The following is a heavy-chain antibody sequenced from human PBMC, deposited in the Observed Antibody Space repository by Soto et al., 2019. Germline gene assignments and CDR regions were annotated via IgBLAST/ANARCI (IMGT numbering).Heavy chain of an antibody. CDR1: GLTFSTYS. V-gene: IGHV3-23*01. CDR3: AKDDCSICNGPAYNFDMDV. D-gene: IGHD2-15*01. J-gene: IGHJ6*02. Sequence: AGGSLRLSCAASGLTFSTYSMTWVRQAPGKGLEWVSGVTRGGSAYYADSVKGRFTISRDNSKNTVFLQMNSLRAEDTAIYYCAKDDCSICNGPAYNFDMDVWGQGTTVTVSS. CDR2: VTRGGSA.